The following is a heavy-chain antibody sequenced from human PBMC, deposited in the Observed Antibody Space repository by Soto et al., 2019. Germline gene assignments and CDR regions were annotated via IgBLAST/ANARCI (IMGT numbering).Heavy chain of an antibody. CDR3: AGAVTTVLDAFDI. CDR1: GGSISSGGYY. D-gene: IGHD4-17*01. Sequence: SETLSLTCTVSGGSISSGGYYWSWIRQHPGKGLEWIGYIYYSGSTYYNPSLKSRVTISVDTSKNQFSLKLSSVTAADTAVYYCAGAVTTVLDAFDIWGQGTMVTVSS. J-gene: IGHJ3*02. V-gene: IGHV4-31*03. CDR2: IYYSGST.